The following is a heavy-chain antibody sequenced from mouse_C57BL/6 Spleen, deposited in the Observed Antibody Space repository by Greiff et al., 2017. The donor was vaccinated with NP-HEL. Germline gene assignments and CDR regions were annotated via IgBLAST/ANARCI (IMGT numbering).Heavy chain of an antibody. CDR2: IDPSDSYT. D-gene: IGHD2-1*01. Sequence: VQLQQSGAELVKPGASVKLSCKASGYTFTSYWMQWVKQRPGQGLEWIGEIDPSDSYTNYNQKFKGKATLTVDTSSSTAYMQLSSLTSEDSAVYYCARVYGNYAMDYWGQGTSVTVSS. CDR1: GYTFTSYW. J-gene: IGHJ4*01. V-gene: IGHV1-50*01. CDR3: ARVYGNYAMDY.